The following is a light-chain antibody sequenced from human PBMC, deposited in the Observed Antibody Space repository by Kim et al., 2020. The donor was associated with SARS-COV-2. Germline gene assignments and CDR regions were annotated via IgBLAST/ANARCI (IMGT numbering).Light chain of an antibody. CDR3: MQAVETPLT. V-gene: IGKV2-28*01. Sequence: PASISCRSSHSLLYSNGYNYLDGFLQKPGQSPQLLIYMVSNRAPGVPDRFSGSGSGTDFTLIISRVEAEDVGIYYCMQAVETPLTFGGGTKVDIK. J-gene: IGKJ4*01. CDR2: MVS. CDR1: HSLLYSNGYNY.